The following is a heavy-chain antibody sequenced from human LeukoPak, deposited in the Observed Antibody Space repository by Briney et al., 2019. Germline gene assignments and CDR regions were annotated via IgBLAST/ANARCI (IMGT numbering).Heavy chain of an antibody. J-gene: IGHJ4*02. CDR3: ARGDYGDFLPDY. D-gene: IGHD4-17*01. V-gene: IGHV3-30-3*01. CDR1: GFTFSSYA. CDR2: ISYDGSNK. Sequence: GRSLRLSCAAAGFTFSSYAMHWVRQAPGKGLEWVAGISYDGSNKYYADSVKGRFTISRDNSKNTLYLQMNSLRAEDTAVYYCARGDYGDFLPDYWGQGTLVTVSP.